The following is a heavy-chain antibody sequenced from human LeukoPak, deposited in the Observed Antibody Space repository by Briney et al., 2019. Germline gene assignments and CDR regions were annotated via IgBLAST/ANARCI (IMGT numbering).Heavy chain of an antibody. J-gene: IGHJ4*02. CDR1: GGSISSSSYY. Sequence: PSETLSLTCTVSGGSISSSSYYWGWIRQPPGKGREWIGSIYYSGSTYYNPSLKSRVTISVDTSKNQFSLKLSSVTAADTAVYYCASFRPSGYLTDYWGQGTLVTVSS. V-gene: IGHV4-39*01. CDR3: ASFRPSGYLTDY. CDR2: IYYSGST. D-gene: IGHD3-3*01.